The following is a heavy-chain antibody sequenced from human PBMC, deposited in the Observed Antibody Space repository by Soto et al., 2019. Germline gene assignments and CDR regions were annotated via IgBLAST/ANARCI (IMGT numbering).Heavy chain of an antibody. J-gene: IGHJ4*02. CDR2: ISAYNGNT. V-gene: IGHV1-18*01. CDR1: GYTFTIYC. Sequence: ASVKVSCKASGYTFTIYCISWVRQAPGQGLEWMGWISAYNGNTNYAQKLQGRVTMTTDTSTSTAYMELRSLRSDDTAVYYCARDRPVWFGELLTDYWGQGTLVTVSS. CDR3: ARDRPVWFGELLTDY. D-gene: IGHD3-10*01.